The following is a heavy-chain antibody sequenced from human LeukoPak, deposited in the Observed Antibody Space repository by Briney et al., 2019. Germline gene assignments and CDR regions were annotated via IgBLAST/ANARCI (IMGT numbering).Heavy chain of an antibody. CDR2: ISSDGSTT. CDR3: NVRWGPNSDY. Sequence: PGGSLRLSCAASGFTFSSYGMSWVRQAPGKGLEWVSRISSDGSTTHYADSVKGRFTISRDNAKNTLFLHMNSLRAEDTAVYYCNVRWGPNSDYWGQGTLVTVSS. J-gene: IGHJ4*02. CDR1: GFTFSSYG. D-gene: IGHD7-27*01. V-gene: IGHV3-74*01.